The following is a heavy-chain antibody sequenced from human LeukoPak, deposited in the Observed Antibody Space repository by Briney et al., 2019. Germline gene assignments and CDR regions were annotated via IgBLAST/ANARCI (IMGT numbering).Heavy chain of an antibody. CDR1: GYTFTSYA. J-gene: IGHJ4*02. CDR2: INTNNGNT. Sequence: ASVKVSCKASGYTFTSYAFSWVRQAPGQGLEWMGWINTNNGNTNYVQRLQGRVTMTTDTSTSTAYMGLRSLRSDDTAVYYCAREREETYGSGSYTFDHWGQGTLVTVSS. CDR3: AREREETYGSGSYTFDH. D-gene: IGHD3-10*01. V-gene: IGHV1-18*01.